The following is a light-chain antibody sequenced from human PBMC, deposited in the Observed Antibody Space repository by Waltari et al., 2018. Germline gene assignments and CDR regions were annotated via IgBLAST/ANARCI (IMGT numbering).Light chain of an antibody. CDR1: SSDVGTYNL. J-gene: IGLJ1*01. CDR2: EVT. CDR3: CSYNDGPYV. V-gene: IGLV2-23*02. Sequence: QSALTQPASVSGSPGQSMTIPCTGTSSDVGTYNLVSWCQRHPGQAPKLMLSEVTKRPSGVSSRFSASTAVNTASLTISGLQAEDEADYYCCSYNDGPYVFGTGTKVTVL.